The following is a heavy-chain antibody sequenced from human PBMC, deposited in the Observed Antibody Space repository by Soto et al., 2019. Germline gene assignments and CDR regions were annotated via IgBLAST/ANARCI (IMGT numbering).Heavy chain of an antibody. V-gene: IGHV3-23*01. CDR2: IDGSGGIT. Sequence: QLLQSGGGLVQPGGSLTPSCAASGFNFGTTDMSWVRQAPGEGLEWVSTIDGSGGITYYADSVKGRFTISRDNSRNTVYLQMNSLRGDDTALYYCVKNSGWFNTWGQGALVTVSS. CDR3: VKNSGWFNT. CDR1: GFNFGTTD. D-gene: IGHD3-10*01. J-gene: IGHJ5*02.